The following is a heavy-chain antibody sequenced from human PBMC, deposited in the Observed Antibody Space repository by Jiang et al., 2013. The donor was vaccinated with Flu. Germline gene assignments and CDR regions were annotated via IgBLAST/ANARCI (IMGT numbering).Heavy chain of an antibody. J-gene: IGHJ4*02. CDR1: GYTFTGYY. V-gene: IGHV1-2*02. D-gene: IGHD6-19*01. CDR2: INPNSGGT. Sequence: VQLVESGAEVKKPGASVKVSCKASGYTFTGYYMHWVRQAPGQGLEWMGWINPNSGGTNYAQKFQGRVTMTRDTSISTAYMELSRLRSDDTAVYYCARDLTPYSSGPEPPYWGQGTLVTVSS. CDR3: ARDLTPYSSGPEPPY.